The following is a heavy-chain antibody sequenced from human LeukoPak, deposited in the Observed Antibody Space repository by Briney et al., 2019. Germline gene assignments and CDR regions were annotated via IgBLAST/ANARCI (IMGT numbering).Heavy chain of an antibody. J-gene: IGHJ4*02. D-gene: IGHD6-19*01. CDR3: ARDSCGSGCPFDY. CDR2: ISAYNGNT. CDR1: GYTFTSYG. Sequence: ASVKVYFQATGYTFTSYGISWMGQAPEQGGEWKGWISAYNGNTNYAQKLQGRVTMTTDTSTSTDYMELRSLRSDDTAVYYCARDSCGSGCPFDYWGQGTLVTVSS. V-gene: IGHV1-18*01.